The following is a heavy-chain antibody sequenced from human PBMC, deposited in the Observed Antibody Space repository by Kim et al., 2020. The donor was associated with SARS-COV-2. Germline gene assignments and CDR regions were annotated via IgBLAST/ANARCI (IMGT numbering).Heavy chain of an antibody. D-gene: IGHD3-9*01. CDR3: ARGGAGYDVFDYYYGMDV. V-gene: IGHV3-30*07. Sequence: SVEGRFTIAKDNSKNTLYLQMNGLRAEDTAVYYCARGGAGYDVFDYYYGMDVWGQGTTVIVSS. J-gene: IGHJ6*02.